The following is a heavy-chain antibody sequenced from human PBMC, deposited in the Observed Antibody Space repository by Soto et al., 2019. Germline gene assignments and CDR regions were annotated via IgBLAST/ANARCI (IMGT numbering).Heavy chain of an antibody. CDR1: GFTFGDYA. CDR3: TRDFLTTVVTPYNY. Sequence: GGSLRLSCTASGFTFGDYAMSWVRQAPGKGLEWVGFIRSKAYGGTTEYAASVKGRFTISRDDSKSIAYLQMNGLKTEDTAVYYCTRDFLTTVVTPYNYWGQGTLVTVSS. D-gene: IGHD4-17*01. J-gene: IGHJ4*02. V-gene: IGHV3-49*04. CDR2: IRSKAYGGTT.